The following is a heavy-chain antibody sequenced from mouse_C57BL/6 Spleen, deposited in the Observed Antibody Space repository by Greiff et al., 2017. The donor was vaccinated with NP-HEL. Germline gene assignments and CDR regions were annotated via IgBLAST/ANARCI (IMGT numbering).Heavy chain of an antibody. CDR2: INPYNGGT. Sequence: EVQLQQSGPVLVKPGASVKMSCKASGYTFTDDYMNWVKQSHGKSLEWIGVINPYNGGTSYNQKFKGKATLTVDKSSSTAYMELNSLTYEDSAVYYCARSGTFDYWGQGTTLTVSS. D-gene: IGHD2-14*01. CDR3: ARSGTFDY. V-gene: IGHV1-19*01. CDR1: GYTFTDDY. J-gene: IGHJ2*01.